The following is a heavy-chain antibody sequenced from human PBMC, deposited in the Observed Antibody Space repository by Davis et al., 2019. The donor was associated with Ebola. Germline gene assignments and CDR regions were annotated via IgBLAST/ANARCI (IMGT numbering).Heavy chain of an antibody. J-gene: IGHJ6*04. CDR1: DFSISSGYF. CDR2: MYHSGST. V-gene: IGHV4-38-2*02. Sequence: SETLSLTCTVSDFSISSGYFWGWIRQPPGKGLEWIGSMYHSGSTFYNPSLKSRVIISIDTSKNQFSLKLSSVTAADTAVYYCARHPAIYYYYYGMDVWGKGTTVTVSS. D-gene: IGHD2-2*01. CDR3: ARHPAIYYYYYGMDV.